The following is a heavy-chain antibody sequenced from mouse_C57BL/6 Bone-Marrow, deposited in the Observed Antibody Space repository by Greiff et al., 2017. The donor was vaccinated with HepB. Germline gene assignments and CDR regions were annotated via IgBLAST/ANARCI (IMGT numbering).Heavy chain of an antibody. Sequence: VMLVESGAELARPGASVKLSCKASGYTFTSYGISWVKQRTGQGLEWIGEIYPRSGNTYYNEKFKGKATLTADKSSSTAYMELRSLTSEDSAVYFCARSDYYGSVGFAYWGQGTLVTVSA. CDR3: ARSDYYGSVGFAY. V-gene: IGHV1-81*01. CDR1: GYTFTSYG. J-gene: IGHJ3*01. D-gene: IGHD1-1*01. CDR2: IYPRSGNT.